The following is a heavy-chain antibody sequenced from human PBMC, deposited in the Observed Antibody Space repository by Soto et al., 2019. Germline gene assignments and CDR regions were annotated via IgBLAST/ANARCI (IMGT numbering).Heavy chain of an antibody. CDR1: GSTFTGYA. CDR3: ARAVAVAADFDY. V-gene: IGHV1-3*01. Sequence: ASVKVSCKASGSTFTGYAMHWVRQAPGQRLEWMGWINAGNGNTKYSQKFQGRVTITRDTSASTAYMELSSLRSEDTAVYYCARAVAVAADFDYWGRGTLVTVSS. J-gene: IGHJ4*02. D-gene: IGHD6-19*01. CDR2: INAGNGNT.